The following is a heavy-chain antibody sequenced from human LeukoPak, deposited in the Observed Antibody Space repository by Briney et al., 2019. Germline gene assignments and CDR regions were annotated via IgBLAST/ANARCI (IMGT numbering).Heavy chain of an antibody. CDR1: GGTFSSYA. V-gene: IGHV1-69*05. D-gene: IGHD3-16*02. CDR2: IIPIFGTE. CDR3: ATSYRNWFDP. Sequence: SVKVSCKASGGTFSSYAISWVRQAPGQGLEWMGGIIPIFGTENYAQKFQGRVTITTDESTSTAYLELSSLRSEDTAVYYCATSYRNWFDPWGQGTLVTVSS. J-gene: IGHJ5*02.